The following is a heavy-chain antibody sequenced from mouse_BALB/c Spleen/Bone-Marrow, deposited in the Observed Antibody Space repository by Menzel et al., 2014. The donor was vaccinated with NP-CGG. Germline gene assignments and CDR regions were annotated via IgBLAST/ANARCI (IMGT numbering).Heavy chain of an antibody. CDR3: ARGGIYRWDFDY. CDR1: GYTFTSSV. J-gene: IGHJ2*01. V-gene: IGHV1-14*01. CDR2: FNPYNDGS. Sequence: VQLQQSGPELVKPGASVKMSCKASGYTFTSSVMHWVKQKPGQGLEWIGYFNPYNDGSKYNEKFKGKATLTSDKSSSTAYMELSRLTSEDSAVYYCARGGIYRWDFDYWGQGTTLKVSS. D-gene: IGHD2-14*01.